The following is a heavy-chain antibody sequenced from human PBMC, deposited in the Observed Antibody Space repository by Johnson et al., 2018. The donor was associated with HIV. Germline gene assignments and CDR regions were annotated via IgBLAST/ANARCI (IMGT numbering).Heavy chain of an antibody. CDR3: ARGGQVVRGAKGDADEI. CDR1: GFTFSSYA. Sequence: VQLVESGGGVVQPGGSLRLSCAASGFTFSSYAMHWVRQAPGKGLEWVSGISWNSGSIGYADSVKGRFTISRDNAKNSLYLQMNSLRAEDTAVYYSARGGQVVRGAKGDADEIWGQWTRVTVSS. V-gene: IGHV3-9*01. CDR2: ISWNSGSI. D-gene: IGHD3-10*01. J-gene: IGHJ3*02.